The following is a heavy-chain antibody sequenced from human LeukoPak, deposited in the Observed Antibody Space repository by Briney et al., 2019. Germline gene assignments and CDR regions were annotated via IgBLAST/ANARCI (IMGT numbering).Heavy chain of an antibody. Sequence: PSETLSLTCTVSGDSTTNYYWTWIRQPPGKGLEWIGYFFYSGTSNYNPSLKSRVTILLDTSKNHFSLHLTSVTAADTATYYCATMGTGRKLYWGQGALVTVSS. J-gene: IGHJ4*02. CDR3: ATMGTGRKLY. D-gene: IGHD3/OR15-3a*01. CDR2: FFYSGTS. V-gene: IGHV4-59*08. CDR1: GDSTTNYY.